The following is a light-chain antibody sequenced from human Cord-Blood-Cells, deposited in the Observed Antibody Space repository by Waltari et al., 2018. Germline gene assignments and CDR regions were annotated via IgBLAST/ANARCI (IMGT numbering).Light chain of an antibody. J-gene: IGKJ2*01. Sequence: DIVMTQSPDSLAVSLGERATINCKSSQSVLYSSNNKNYLAWYQQKPGQPPKLLIYWASTRESWVPDRFSGSGSGTDFTLTISSLQAEDVAVYYCQQYYSTPTFGQGTKLEIK. V-gene: IGKV4-1*01. CDR1: QSVLYSSNNKNY. CDR3: QQYYSTPT. CDR2: WAS.